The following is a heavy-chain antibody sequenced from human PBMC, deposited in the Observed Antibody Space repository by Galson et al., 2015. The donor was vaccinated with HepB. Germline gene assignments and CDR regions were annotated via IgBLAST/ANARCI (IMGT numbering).Heavy chain of an antibody. D-gene: IGHD6-13*01. Sequence: SVKVSCKASGYTFSTYSITWVRQAPGQGLEWMGWISPYNRDTNYARKFQGRVTITADKSTSTAYMELSSLRSEDTAVYYCARGGSSSWLWNGMDVWGQGTTVTVSS. CDR2: ISPYNRDT. CDR1: GYTFSTYS. V-gene: IGHV1-18*01. CDR3: ARGGSSSWLWNGMDV. J-gene: IGHJ6*02.